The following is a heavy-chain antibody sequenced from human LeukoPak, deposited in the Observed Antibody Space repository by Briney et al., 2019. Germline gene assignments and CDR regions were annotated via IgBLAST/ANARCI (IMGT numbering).Heavy chain of an antibody. CDR2: INPNSGGT. CDR1: GYTFTGYY. V-gene: IGHV1-2*02. Sequence: ASVKVSCKASGYTFTGYYMHWVRQAPGQGLEWMGWINPNSGGTNYAQKLQGRVTMTTDTSTSTAYMELRSLRSDDTAVYYCAIYQRYCSGGSCYYYFDYWGQGTLVTVSS. J-gene: IGHJ4*02. CDR3: AIYQRYCSGGSCYYYFDY. D-gene: IGHD2-15*01.